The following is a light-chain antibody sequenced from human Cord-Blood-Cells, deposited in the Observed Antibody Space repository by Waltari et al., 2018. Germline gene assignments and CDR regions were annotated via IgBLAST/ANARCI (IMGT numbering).Light chain of an antibody. CDR3: QQSYSTPRT. Sequence: DIQLTQSPSSLSASVGDRVTITCRASQSISSYLNWYQQKPGKAPKLLTYAASRLQSGVPSRFSGSESGTDFTLTSSSLQPEDFAAYYCQQSYSTPRTFGQGTKVEIK. CDR2: AAS. CDR1: QSISSY. J-gene: IGKJ1*01. V-gene: IGKV1-39*01.